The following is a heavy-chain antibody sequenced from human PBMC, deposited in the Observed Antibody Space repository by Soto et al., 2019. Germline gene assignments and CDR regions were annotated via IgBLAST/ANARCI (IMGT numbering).Heavy chain of an antibody. CDR1: GFTFSSYG. CDR3: ARDNPRGYDAFDI. V-gene: IGHV3-33*01. Sequence: QVQLVESGGGVVQPGRSLSLSCAASGFTFSSYGMHWVRQAPGKGLEWVAVIWYDGSNKYYADSVKGRFTISRDNSKNTLYLQMNSLRAEDTAVYYCARDNPRGYDAFDIWGQGTMVTVSS. J-gene: IGHJ3*02. D-gene: IGHD6-25*01. CDR2: IWYDGSNK.